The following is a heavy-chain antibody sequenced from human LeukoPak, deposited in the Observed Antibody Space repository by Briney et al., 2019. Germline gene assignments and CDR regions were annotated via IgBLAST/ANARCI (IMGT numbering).Heavy chain of an antibody. CDR3: AKVKRITDDAFDI. CDR2: ISSSSSYI. V-gene: IGHV3-21*04. D-gene: IGHD3-10*01. Sequence: GGSLRLSCAASGFTFSSYSMNWVRQAPGKGLEWVSSISSSSSYIYYADSVKGRFTISRDNSKNTLYLQMNSLRAEDTAVYYCAKVKRITDDAFDIWGQGTMVTVSS. J-gene: IGHJ3*02. CDR1: GFTFSSYS.